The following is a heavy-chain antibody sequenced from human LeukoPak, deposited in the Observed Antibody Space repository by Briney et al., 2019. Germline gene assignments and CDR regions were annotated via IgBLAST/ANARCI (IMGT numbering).Heavy chain of an antibody. J-gene: IGHJ4*02. Sequence: SVTLSLTCTVSGGSVSSGSYYWSWIRQPPGKGLEWIGYIYYSGSTNYDPSLKSRVTISADTSKNQFSVKLSSVTAADTAVYYCAREGLYGDYVRSLDYWGQGTLVTVPS. CDR1: GGSVSSGSYY. CDR3: AREGLYGDYVRSLDY. D-gene: IGHD4-17*01. CDR2: IYYSGST. V-gene: IGHV4-61*01.